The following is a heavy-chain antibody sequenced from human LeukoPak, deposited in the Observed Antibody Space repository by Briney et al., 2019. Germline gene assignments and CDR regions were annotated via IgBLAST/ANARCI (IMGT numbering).Heavy chain of an antibody. CDR2: IYPGDSRV. J-gene: IGHJ1*01. Sequence: GESLKISCQGFGNSIINYWIGWVRQVPGEGVGGMCVIYPGDSRVRYNASFQRQVTLSVDNSITTASLYWVSLRDSDTAMYYCACCDLTSTWSLPWGQGTLVTVSS. CDR3: ACCDLTSTWSLP. D-gene: IGHD6-13*01. CDR1: GNSIINYW. V-gene: IGHV5-51*01.